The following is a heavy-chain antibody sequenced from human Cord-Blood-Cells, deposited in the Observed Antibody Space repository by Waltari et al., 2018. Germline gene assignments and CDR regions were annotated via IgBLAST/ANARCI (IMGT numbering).Heavy chain of an antibody. CDR1: GFTFSSYA. Sequence: QVQLVESGGGGVQPGRSLRLSCAAPGFTFSSYAMHWVRQAPGKGLEWVAVISYDGSNKYYADSVKGRFTISRDNSKNTLYLQMNSLRAEDTAVYYCAREDYWGQGTLVTVSS. CDR2: ISYDGSNK. J-gene: IGHJ4*02. CDR3: AREDY. V-gene: IGHV3-30-3*01.